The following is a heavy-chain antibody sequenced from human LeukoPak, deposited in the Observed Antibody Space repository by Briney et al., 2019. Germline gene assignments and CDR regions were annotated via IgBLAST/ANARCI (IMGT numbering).Heavy chain of an antibody. V-gene: IGHV1-69*13. CDR2: IIPIFGTA. CDR1: GGTFSSYA. D-gene: IGHD2-15*01. CDR3: ARDRRGFVVVVAASRRFYYGMDV. Sequence: ASVKVSCTASGGTFSSYAISWVRQAPGQGLEWMGGIIPIFGTANYAQKFQGRVTITADEPTSTAYMELSSLRSEDTAVYYCARDRRGFVVVVAASRRFYYGMDVWGQGTTVTVSS. J-gene: IGHJ6*02.